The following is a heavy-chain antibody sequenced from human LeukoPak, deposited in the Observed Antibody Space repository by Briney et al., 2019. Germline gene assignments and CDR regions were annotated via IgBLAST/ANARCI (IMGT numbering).Heavy chain of an antibody. Sequence: SVKVSCKASGGTFSSYAINWVRQAPGQGLEWMGGIIPIFGTANYAQKFQGRVTITADESTSTAYMELSSLRSEDTAVYYCARGYCSGGSCYLFDYWGQGTLVTVSS. CDR3: ARGYCSGGSCYLFDY. CDR1: GGTFSSYA. CDR2: IIPIFGTA. D-gene: IGHD2-15*01. J-gene: IGHJ4*02. V-gene: IGHV1-69*13.